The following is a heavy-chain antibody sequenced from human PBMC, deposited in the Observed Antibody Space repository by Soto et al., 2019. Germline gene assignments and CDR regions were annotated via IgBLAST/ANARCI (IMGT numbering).Heavy chain of an antibody. CDR1: GYSFSRYW. CDR3: ARRRSQDIVVVVAAKAAFDI. D-gene: IGHD2-15*01. J-gene: IGHJ3*02. Sequence: EVQLVQSGAEVKKPGESLKISCKGSGYSFSRYWIGWVRQMPGKGLEWMGIIYPGDSDTRYSPSFQGQVTISADKSISTAYLQWSSLKASDTAMYYCARRRSQDIVVVVAAKAAFDIWGQGTMVTVSS. CDR2: IYPGDSDT. V-gene: IGHV5-51*01.